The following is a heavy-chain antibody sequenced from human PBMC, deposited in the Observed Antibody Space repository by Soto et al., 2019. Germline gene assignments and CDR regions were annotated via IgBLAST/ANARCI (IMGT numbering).Heavy chain of an antibody. D-gene: IGHD2-21*02. CDR3: ARDGQAGGGHCADFYYCTGLHD. CDR2: ISTSTSTI. J-gene: IGHJ6*02. Sequence: GGSLRLSCAASGFIFSTYSMNWVRQAPGKGLEWVSYISTSTSTIYYADSVKGRFTISRDNAKNSLYLQMNSLRDEDTAVYFCARDGQAGGGHCADFYYCTGLHDWGQGTTVTVSS. CDR1: GFIFSTYS. V-gene: IGHV3-48*02.